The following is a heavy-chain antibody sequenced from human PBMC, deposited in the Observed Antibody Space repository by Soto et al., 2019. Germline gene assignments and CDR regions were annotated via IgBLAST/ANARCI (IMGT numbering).Heavy chain of an antibody. V-gene: IGHV1-8*01. CDR3: ARGSYESSGYFLYYYGMDV. Sequence: ASVKVSCKASGYTFTSYDINWVRQATGQGLGWMGWMNPNSGNTGYAQKFQGRVTMTRNTSISTAYMELSSLRSEDTAVYYCARGSYESSGYFLYYYGMDVWGQGTTVTVAS. D-gene: IGHD3-22*01. J-gene: IGHJ6*02. CDR1: GYTFTSYD. CDR2: MNPNSGNT.